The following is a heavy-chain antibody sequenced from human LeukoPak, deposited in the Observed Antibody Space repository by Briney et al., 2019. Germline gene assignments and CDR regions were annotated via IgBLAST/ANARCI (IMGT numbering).Heavy chain of an antibody. D-gene: IGHD6-19*01. CDR2: IYSDGRT. CDR1: GFTVSNKY. J-gene: IGHJ4*02. Sequence: GGSLRLSCAASGFTVSNKYMTWVRRAPGKGLEWVSLIYSDGRTYYADSVKGRCTISRDNSKNTLYLQMNSLRVEDTAVYYCAKGLSSGWYLHFDYWGQGTLVTVSS. V-gene: IGHV3-53*01. CDR3: AKGLSSGWYLHFDY.